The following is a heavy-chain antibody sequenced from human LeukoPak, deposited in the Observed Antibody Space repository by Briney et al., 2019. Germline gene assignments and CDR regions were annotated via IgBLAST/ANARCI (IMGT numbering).Heavy chain of an antibody. J-gene: IGHJ3*02. D-gene: IGHD1-1*01. CDR3: AYTPNWLRGAFDI. V-gene: IGHV3-74*01. Sequence: GGSLRLSCAASGFTFSSYWMHWVRRAPGKGLVWVSRINSDGSSTSYADSVKGRFTISRDNAKNTLYLQMSSLRDEDTAVYYCAYTPNWLRGAFDIWGQGTMVTVSS. CDR1: GFTFSSYW. CDR2: INSDGSST.